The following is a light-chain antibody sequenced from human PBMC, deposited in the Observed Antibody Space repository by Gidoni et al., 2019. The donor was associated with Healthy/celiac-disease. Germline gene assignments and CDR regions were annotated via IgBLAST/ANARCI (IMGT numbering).Light chain of an antibody. Sequence: EIVMTQPPAPLSLSPGERATLSCRASQSVSSNLAWYQQKPGQAPRLLIYGASTRATGIPARFSGSGSGTEFTLTISSLQSEDFAVYYCQQYNNWPPHTFGQGTKLEIK. CDR2: GAS. V-gene: IGKV3-15*01. J-gene: IGKJ2*01. CDR3: QQYNNWPPHT. CDR1: QSVSSN.